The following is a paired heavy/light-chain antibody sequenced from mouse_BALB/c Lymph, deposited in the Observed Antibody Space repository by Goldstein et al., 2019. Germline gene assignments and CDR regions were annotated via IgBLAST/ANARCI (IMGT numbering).Light chain of an antibody. CDR2: AAS. CDR1: QSVDYDGDSY. Sequence: DIVLTQSPASLAVSLGQRATISCKASQSVDYDGDSYMNWYQQKPGQPPKLLIYAASNLESGIPARFSGSGSGTDFTLNIHPVEEEDAATYYCQQSNEDPWTFGGGTKLEIK. CDR3: QQSNEDPWT. J-gene: IGKJ1*01. V-gene: IGKV3-4*01.
Heavy chain of an antibody. CDR1: GYTFTNHH. J-gene: IGHJ1*01. D-gene: IGHD1-1*01. V-gene: IGHV1S45*01. CDR2: INPYNDYT. CDR3: ARSGNYWYFDV. Sequence: VQLQQSGAELVRPGASVKISCKAFGYTFTNHHINWVKQRPGQGLDWIGYINPYNDYTSYNQKFKGKATLTVDKSSSTAYMELSSLTSEDSAVYYCARSGNYWYFDVWGAGTTVTVSS.